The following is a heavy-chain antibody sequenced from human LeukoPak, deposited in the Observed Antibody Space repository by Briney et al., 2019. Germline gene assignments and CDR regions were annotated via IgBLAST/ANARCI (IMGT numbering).Heavy chain of an antibody. D-gene: IGHD1-14*01. V-gene: IGHV4-59*08. J-gene: IGHJ4*02. CDR2: ISYSASP. CDR3: ARHPNRHAPFDY. CDR1: GDSISSYY. Sequence: PSETLSLTCTVSGDSISSYYWSWLRQPPGKGVEWIGFISYSASPNYTPSLKRRVPISVDTSKIQFSLKLSSVTAADTAVYYCARHPNRHAPFDYWGQGTLVTVSS.